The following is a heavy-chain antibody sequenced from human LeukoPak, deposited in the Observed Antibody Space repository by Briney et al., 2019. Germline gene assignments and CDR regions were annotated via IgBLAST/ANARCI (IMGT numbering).Heavy chain of an antibody. CDR3: VRTPPNWGADF. CDR2: MSPNSGNT. D-gene: IGHD7-27*01. CDR1: GYTFTSYD. V-gene: IGHV1-8*01. Sequence: ASVKVSCKASGYTFTSYDINWMRQASGQGLEWMGWMSPNSGNTGYAQKFQGRVTMTRDTSTGTAYLELSSLRSEDSAVYYCVRTPPNWGADFWGQGTLVTVSS. J-gene: IGHJ4*02.